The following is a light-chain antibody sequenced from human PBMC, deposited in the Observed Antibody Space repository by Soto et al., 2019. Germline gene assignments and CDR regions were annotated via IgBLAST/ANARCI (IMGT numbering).Light chain of an antibody. CDR1: QDINIY. V-gene: IGKV1-27*01. Sequence: DIQMTQSPASLSASVGDRVTIPCRAGQDINIYLAWYQQKPRKVAKLLISAASTLKSAVPSLFSGSGSGTVFTLTISRLHPEDVVTYYCQKDDDAPHTFGGGTKVEIK. J-gene: IGKJ4*01. CDR3: QKDDDAPHT. CDR2: AAS.